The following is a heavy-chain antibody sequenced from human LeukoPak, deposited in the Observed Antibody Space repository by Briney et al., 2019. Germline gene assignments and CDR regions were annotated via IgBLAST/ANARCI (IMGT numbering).Heavy chain of an antibody. CDR3: AARPTSTAVAPSDY. D-gene: IGHD6-19*01. CDR2: TSGNGGST. V-gene: IGHV3-23*01. CDR1: GFTFSSYS. Sequence: GGSLRLSCAASGFTFSSYSMNWIRQAPGKGLEWVSSTSGNGGSTFYADSVKGRFTISRDNSKNALYLQMNSLRVEDSATYYCAARPTSTAVAPSDYWGQGTLVTVSS. J-gene: IGHJ4*02.